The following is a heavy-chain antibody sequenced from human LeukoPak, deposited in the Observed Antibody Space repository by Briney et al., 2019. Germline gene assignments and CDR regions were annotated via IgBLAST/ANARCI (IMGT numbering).Heavy chain of an antibody. J-gene: IGHJ4*02. Sequence: SSETLSLTCAVSGGSISSGGYSWSWIRQPPGKGLEWIGYIYHSGSTYYNPSLKSRVTISVDRSKNQFSLKLSSVTAADTAVYYCARGTALEQWLVPYFDYWGQGTLVTVSS. V-gene: IGHV4-30-2*01. D-gene: IGHD6-19*01. CDR2: IYHSGST. CDR1: GGSISSGGYS. CDR3: ARGTALEQWLVPYFDY.